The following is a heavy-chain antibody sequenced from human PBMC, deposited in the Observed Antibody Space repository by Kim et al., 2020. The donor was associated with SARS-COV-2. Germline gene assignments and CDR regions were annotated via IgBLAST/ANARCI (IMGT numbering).Heavy chain of an antibody. D-gene: IGHD3-10*01. J-gene: IGHJ3*02. Sequence: YADSVNGQCTISRDNPRNTLSLQLNSLRAEDTAIYYCAKCHSGWENDAFDIWGLGTMVTVSS. CDR3: AKCHSGWENDAFDI. V-gene: IGHV3-23*01.